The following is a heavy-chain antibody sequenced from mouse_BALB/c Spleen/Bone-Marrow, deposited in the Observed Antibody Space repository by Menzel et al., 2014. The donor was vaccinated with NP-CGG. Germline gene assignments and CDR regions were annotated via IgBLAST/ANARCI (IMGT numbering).Heavy chain of an antibody. Sequence: VQLQQSGAELVRPGALVKLSCKASGFNIKDYYMHWVKQRPERGLEWIGWIDPKNGNTIYDPKFQGKASITADTSSNTAYLQLSSLTSEDTAVYYCAGGNYRFAYWGQGTLVTVSA. CDR2: IDPKNGNT. J-gene: IGHJ3*01. D-gene: IGHD2-1*01. CDR1: GFNIKDYY. CDR3: AGGNYRFAY. V-gene: IGHV14-1*02.